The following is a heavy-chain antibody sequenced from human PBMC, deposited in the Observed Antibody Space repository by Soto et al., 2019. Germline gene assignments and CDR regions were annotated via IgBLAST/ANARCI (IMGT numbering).Heavy chain of an antibody. Sequence: EVQLLESGGSLVQPGGSLRLSCAASGFSFSTFEMSWVRQAPGRGLEWVSFISDDGSRTYYADAVKGRFTISRDNSKHTLYLQMNSLTAADTAVYACVKGGWLDFWGQGTLVTVSS. V-gene: IGHV3-23*01. CDR1: GFSFSTFE. J-gene: IGHJ5*01. CDR3: VKGGWLDF. D-gene: IGHD3-16*01. CDR2: ISDDGSRT.